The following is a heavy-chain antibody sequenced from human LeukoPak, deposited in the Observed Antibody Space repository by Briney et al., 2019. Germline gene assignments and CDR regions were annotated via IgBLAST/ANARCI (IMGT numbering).Heavy chain of an antibody. Sequence: GASVTVSCKASGYTFTSYGISWVRQAPGQGLEWIGRISAYNGNTMYPQKLQGRVTMTTDTSTSTAYMELRSLRSDDTAVYYCAREHCSSTSCYSGGPNIRNYGMDVWGQGTTVTVSS. V-gene: IGHV1-18*01. CDR2: ISAYNGNT. CDR1: GYTFTSYG. J-gene: IGHJ6*02. CDR3: AREHCSSTSCYSGGPNIRNYGMDV. D-gene: IGHD2-2*01.